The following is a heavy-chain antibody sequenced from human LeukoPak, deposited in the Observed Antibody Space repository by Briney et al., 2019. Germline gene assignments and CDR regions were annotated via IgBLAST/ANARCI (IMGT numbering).Heavy chain of an antibody. CDR2: ISSSSSYI. V-gene: IGHV3-21*01. J-gene: IGHJ4*02. CDR1: GFTFSSYS. D-gene: IGHD3-16*01. Sequence: GRSLRLSCAASGFTFSSYSMNWVRQAPGKGLEWVSSISSSSSYINYADSVKGRFTISRDTAKNSLYLQMNSLRAEDTAVYYCARGGAMADFDYWGQGTLVTVSS. CDR3: ARGGAMADFDY.